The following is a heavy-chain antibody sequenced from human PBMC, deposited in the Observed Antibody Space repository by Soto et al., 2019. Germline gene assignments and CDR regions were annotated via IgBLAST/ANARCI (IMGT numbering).Heavy chain of an antibody. V-gene: IGHV3-15*07. CDR2: IKSKTDGGTT. J-gene: IGHJ5*02. CDR1: GFTFSNAW. D-gene: IGHD3-3*01. Sequence: GGSLRLSCAASGFTFSNAWMNWVRQAPGKGLEWVGRIKSKTDGGTTDYAAPVKGRFTISRDDSKNTLYLQMNSLKTEDTAVYYCTTVEETIFGVVIPWWFDPWGQGTLVTVSS. CDR3: TTVEETIFGVVIPWWFDP.